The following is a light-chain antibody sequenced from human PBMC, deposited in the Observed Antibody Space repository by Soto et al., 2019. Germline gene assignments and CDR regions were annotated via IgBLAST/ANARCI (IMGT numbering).Light chain of an antibody. Sequence: EIVLTQSPVTLSLSPGERATLSCRASQSVRSNLAWYQQKPGQPPRLLIYDASTRATGIPSRFSGSGSGTEFTLTISSLKSEDFAVYYCQQYDNWPRTFGQGTKVDIK. V-gene: IGKV3-15*01. CDR3: QQYDNWPRT. J-gene: IGKJ1*01. CDR2: DAS. CDR1: QSVRSN.